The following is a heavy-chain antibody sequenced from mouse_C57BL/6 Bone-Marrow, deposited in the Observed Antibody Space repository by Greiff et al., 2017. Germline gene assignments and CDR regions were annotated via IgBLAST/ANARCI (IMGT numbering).Heavy chain of an antibody. CDR1: GYTFTSYW. D-gene: IGHD4-1*01. CDR3: AREDWDWYFDV. CDR2: IDPSDSYT. J-gene: IGHJ1*03. V-gene: IGHV1-50*01. Sequence: VQLQQPGAELVKPGASVKLSCKASGYTFTSYWMQWVKQRPGQGLEWIGEIDPSDSYTNYNQKFKGKATLTVDTSSSTAYMQLSSLTSEDSAVYYGAREDWDWYFDVWGTGTTVTVSS.